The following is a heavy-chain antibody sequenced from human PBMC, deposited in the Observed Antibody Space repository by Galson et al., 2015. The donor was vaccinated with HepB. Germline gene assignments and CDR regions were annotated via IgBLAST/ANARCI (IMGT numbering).Heavy chain of an antibody. V-gene: IGHV1-2*02. CDR1: GYPFNGYY. CDR3: ARVQIAGVRPIGY. Sequence: SVQASCKASGYPFNGYYMHWVRQAPGEGLEWMGWINPNSGDANYAQRFQDRVTLSRDTSMNTAYMELRSLGPDDTAIYYCARVQIAGVRPIGYWGQGTLVTVSS. CDR2: INPNSGDA. D-gene: IGHD1-26*01. J-gene: IGHJ4*02.